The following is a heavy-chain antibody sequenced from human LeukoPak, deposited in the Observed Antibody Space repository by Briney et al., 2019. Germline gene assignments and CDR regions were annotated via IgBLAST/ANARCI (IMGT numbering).Heavy chain of an antibody. Sequence: GGSLRLSCTTSGFNFNNAWMNWVRQAPGKGLEWVGRIKSRTDGGTTVYSAPVKGRFTISRDDSKSTAYLQMNSLRAEDTAVYYCASRAFDIWGQGTMVTVSS. CDR2: IKSRTDGGTT. V-gene: IGHV3-15*07. CDR1: GFNFNNAW. J-gene: IGHJ3*02. CDR3: ASRAFDI.